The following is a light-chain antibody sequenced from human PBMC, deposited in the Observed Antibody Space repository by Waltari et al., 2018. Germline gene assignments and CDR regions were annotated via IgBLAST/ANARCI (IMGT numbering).Light chain of an antibody. J-gene: IGLJ3*02. CDR2: TDN. CDR1: RSNIRRNP. V-gene: IGLV1-44*01. CDR3: STWDDSLNGAV. Sequence: QSVLTQPPSASGTPGQRVTISCSGPRSNIRRNPVSWYQQFPGTAPKLLIFTDNRRPSGVPDRVSASKSGTSASLAISGLQSEDEAHYYCSTWDDSLNGAVFGGGTRVTVL.